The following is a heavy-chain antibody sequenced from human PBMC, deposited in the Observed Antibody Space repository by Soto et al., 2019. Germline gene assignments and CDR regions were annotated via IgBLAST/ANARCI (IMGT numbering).Heavy chain of an antibody. V-gene: IGHV3-23*01. J-gene: IGHJ4*02. Sequence: EVQLLESGGGLVQPGGSLRLSCAASGFTFSTYAMSWVRQTPGKGLEWFSGISGSSGSTYYAASAKGRFTIFRDNSKNTLYLQMNRLRAEDTAVYYCAKGKRTSGYYYFDYWGQGTLVTVSS. CDR2: ISGSSGST. CDR3: AKGKRTSGYYYFDY. CDR1: GFTFSTYA. D-gene: IGHD3-22*01.